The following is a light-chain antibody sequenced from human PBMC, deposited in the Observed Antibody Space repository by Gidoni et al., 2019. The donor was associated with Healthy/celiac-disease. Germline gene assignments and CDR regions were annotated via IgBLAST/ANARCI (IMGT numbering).Light chain of an antibody. Sequence: EIVLTQSPGTLSLSPGERATLSCRASQSVSSSYLAWYQQKPGQAPRLLIYGASSGSGTDFTLTISRREPEDFAVYYCQQYGSSPLTFGGGTKVEIK. CDR1: QSVSSSY. CDR2: GAS. J-gene: IGKJ4*01. CDR3: QQYGSSPLT. V-gene: IGKV3-20*01.